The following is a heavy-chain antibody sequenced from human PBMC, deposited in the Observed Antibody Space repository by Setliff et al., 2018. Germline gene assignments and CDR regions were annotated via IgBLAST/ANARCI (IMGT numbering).Heavy chain of an antibody. J-gene: IGHJ6*03. D-gene: IGHD3-9*01. CDR3: ATSPKKVTGSDYYNYYMDV. Sequence: SETLSLTCAVSGYSISSGYYWGWIRQPPGKGLEWIGSIYHSGSTYYNPSLKSRVTISVDTSKNQFSLKLSSVTAADTAVYYCATSPKKVTGSDYYNYYMDVWGKGTTVTVSS. CDR2: IYHSGST. V-gene: IGHV4-38-2*01. CDR1: GYSISSGYY.